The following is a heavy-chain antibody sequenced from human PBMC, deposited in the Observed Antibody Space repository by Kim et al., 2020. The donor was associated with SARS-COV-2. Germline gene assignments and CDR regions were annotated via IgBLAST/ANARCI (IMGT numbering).Heavy chain of an antibody. CDR1: GFTFSSYS. CDR3: ARGDWGEVGATSDY. J-gene: IGHJ4*02. Sequence: GGSLRLSCAASGFTFSSYSMNWVRQAPGKGLEWVSYISSSSSTIYYADSVKGRFTISRDNAKNSLYLQMNSLRDEDTAVYYCARGDWGEVGATSDYWGQGTLVTVSS. D-gene: IGHD1-26*01. CDR2: ISSSSSTI. V-gene: IGHV3-48*02.